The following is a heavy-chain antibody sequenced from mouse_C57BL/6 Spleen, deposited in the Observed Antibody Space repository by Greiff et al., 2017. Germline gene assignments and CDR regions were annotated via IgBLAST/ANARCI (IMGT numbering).Heavy chain of an antibody. Sequence: VKLQQSGPELVKPGASVKISCKASGYAFSSSWMNWVKQRPGKGLEWIGRIYPGDGDTNYNGKFKGKATLTADKSSSTAYMQLSSLTSEDSAVYFCLSSTGDYWGQGTTLTVSS. V-gene: IGHV1-82*01. CDR1: GYAFSSSW. CDR3: LSSTGDY. D-gene: IGHD1-1*01. J-gene: IGHJ2*01. CDR2: IYPGDGDT.